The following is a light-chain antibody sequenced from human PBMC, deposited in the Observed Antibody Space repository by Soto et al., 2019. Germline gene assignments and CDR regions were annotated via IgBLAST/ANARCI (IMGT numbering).Light chain of an antibody. CDR2: AES. J-gene: IGKJ2*01. V-gene: IGKV1-27*01. Sequence: DIQMTQSPSSLSASVGDRVTITCRASQGISNYLAWYQQKPGKVPKLLIYAESTLQSGVPSRFSGSGSGTDFTLTISSLQPEDVATYYCQKYNSAPMYTVGQGTKLEIK. CDR1: QGISNY. CDR3: QKYNSAPMYT.